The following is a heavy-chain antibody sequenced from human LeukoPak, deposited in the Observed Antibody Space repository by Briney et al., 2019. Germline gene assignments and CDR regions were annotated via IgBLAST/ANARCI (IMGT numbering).Heavy chain of an antibody. V-gene: IGHV3-7*03. CDR2: IKDDGSEE. D-gene: IGHD1-26*01. J-gene: IGHJ5*02. Sequence: QPGGSLRLSCAASGFNFNNYWMSWLRQAPGKGLEWVANIKDDGSEEYYVDSVKGRFTIVRDNAYNSLYLQMNSLRVEDTAVYYCARAWELWPWGQGTLVTVSS. CDR3: ARAWELWP. CDR1: GFNFNNYW.